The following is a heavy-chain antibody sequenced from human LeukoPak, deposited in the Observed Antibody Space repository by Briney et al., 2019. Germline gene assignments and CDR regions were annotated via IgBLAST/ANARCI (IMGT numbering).Heavy chain of an antibody. Sequence: SETLSLTCTVSGDSISSYYWSWIRQPAGKGLEWIGRIYTSGSTNYNPSLKSRVTMSVDTSKNQFSLKLSSVTAADTAVYYCARSYCSGGSCSAFDIWGQGTMVTVSS. V-gene: IGHV4-4*07. CDR1: GDSISSYY. D-gene: IGHD2-15*01. CDR2: IYTSGST. CDR3: ARSYCSGGSCSAFDI. J-gene: IGHJ3*02.